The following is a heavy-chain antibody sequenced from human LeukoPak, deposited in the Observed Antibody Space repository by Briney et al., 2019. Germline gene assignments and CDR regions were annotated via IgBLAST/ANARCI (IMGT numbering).Heavy chain of an antibody. CDR3: ARVGYSSSWYYIDY. D-gene: IGHD6-13*01. J-gene: IGHJ4*02. CDR2: IYYTGST. CDR1: GGSISSYY. Sequence: SETLSLTCTVSGGSISSYYWSWIRQPPGKGLEWIGYIYYTGSTNYNPSLKSRVTISVDRSKNQFSLKLSPVTAADTAVYYCARVGYSSSWYYIDYWGQGTLVTVSS. V-gene: IGHV4-59*12.